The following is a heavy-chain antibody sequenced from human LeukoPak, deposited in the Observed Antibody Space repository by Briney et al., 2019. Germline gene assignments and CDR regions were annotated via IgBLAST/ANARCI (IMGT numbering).Heavy chain of an antibody. V-gene: IGHV1-2*03. D-gene: IGHD3-16*01. CDR2: INPNSGGT. J-gene: IGHJ4*02. Sequence: LGASVKVSCKASGYTFTNYYMHWVRQAPGQGLEWMGWINPNSGGTNYAQKFQGRVTMTRDTSISTAYMELSRLRSDDTAVYYCARDRGGYTFGGVVDYWGQGTLVTVSS. CDR1: GYTFTNYY. CDR3: ARDRGGYTFGGVVDY.